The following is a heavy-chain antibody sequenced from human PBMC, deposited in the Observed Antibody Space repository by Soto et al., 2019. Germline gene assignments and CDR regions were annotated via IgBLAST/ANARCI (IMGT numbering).Heavy chain of an antibody. Sequence: GESLKISCKGSGYSFTSYWIGWVRQMPGKGLEWMGIIYPGDSDTRYSPSFQGQVTISADKSISTAYLQWSSLKASDTAMYYCARSLNYYDSSGYYRGVNWFDPWGQGTLVTVSS. V-gene: IGHV5-51*01. CDR2: IYPGDSDT. CDR3: ARSLNYYDSSGYYRGVNWFDP. J-gene: IGHJ5*02. CDR1: GYSFTSYW. D-gene: IGHD3-22*01.